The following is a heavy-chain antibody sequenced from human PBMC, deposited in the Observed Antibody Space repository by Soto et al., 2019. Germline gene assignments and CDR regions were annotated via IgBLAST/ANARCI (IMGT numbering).Heavy chain of an antibody. J-gene: IGHJ4*02. CDR2: ISSSSSYI. CDR3: AVIYDYIWGSLGTGSP. D-gene: IGHD3-16*01. CDR1: GFTFSSYS. V-gene: IGHV3-21*01. Sequence: EVQLVESGGGLVKPGGSLRLSCAASGFTFSSYSMNWVRQAPGKGLEWVSSISSSSSYIYYADSVKGRFTISRDNAKNSLYLQMNSLRAEDTAVYYCAVIYDYIWGSLGTGSPWGQGTLVTVSS.